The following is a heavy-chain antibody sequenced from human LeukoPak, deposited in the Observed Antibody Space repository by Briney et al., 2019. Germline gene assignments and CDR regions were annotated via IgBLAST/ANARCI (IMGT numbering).Heavy chain of an antibody. D-gene: IGHD2-15*01. J-gene: IGHJ4*02. CDR1: GFTFSSYA. V-gene: IGHV3-23*01. CDR2: ISGSGGST. Sequence: GGSLRLSCAASGFTFSSYAMSWVRRAPGKGLEWVSGISGSGGSTYYADSVKGRFTISRDNSKNMLYLQMNSLRAEDTAVYYCAKDLTYCSGGSCYLVDYWGQGTLVTVSS. CDR3: AKDLTYCSGGSCYLVDY.